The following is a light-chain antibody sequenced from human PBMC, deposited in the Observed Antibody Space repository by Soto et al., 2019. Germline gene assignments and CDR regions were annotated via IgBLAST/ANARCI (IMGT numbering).Light chain of an antibody. CDR1: QSVSSSY. V-gene: IGKV3-20*01. CDR3: QQSNDLVS. Sequence: EIVLTQSPGTLSLSPGERATLSCRASQSVSSSYLAWYQQKPGQAPRLLIYGASSRATGIPDRFSGSGSGTDFSFSISSLHPEDIATYYCQQSNDLVSFGQGTRLEIK. J-gene: IGKJ5*01. CDR2: GAS.